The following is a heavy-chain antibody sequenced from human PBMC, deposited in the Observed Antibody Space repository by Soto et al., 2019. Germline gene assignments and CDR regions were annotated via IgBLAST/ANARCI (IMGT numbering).Heavy chain of an antibody. J-gene: IGHJ5*02. CDR2: IKPDESEK. V-gene: IGHV3-7*01. CDR3: VRGGSNYAS. Sequence: EVQLVESGGGLVQPGGSLRLSCTASGFTFSDSWMTWVRQAPGKGLEWVARIKPDESEKKYADSVKGRFSISRDNANNSMYLQIDSLRGEDTAVYYCVRGGSNYASWGQGTLVTVSS. CDR1: GFTFSDSW. D-gene: IGHD4-4*01.